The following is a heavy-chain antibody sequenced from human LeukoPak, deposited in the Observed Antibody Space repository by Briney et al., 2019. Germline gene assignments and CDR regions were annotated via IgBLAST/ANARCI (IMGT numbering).Heavy chain of an antibody. CDR2: IYTSGST. CDR3: ARWAGSGSYYKGSYFDY. J-gene: IGHJ4*02. CDR1: GGSISSYY. D-gene: IGHD3-10*01. Sequence: SETLSPTCTVSGGSISSYYWSWIRQPAGKGLEWIGRIYTSGSTNYNPSLKSRVTMSVDTSKNQFSLKLSSVTAADTAVYYCARWAGSGSYYKGSYFDYWGQGTLVTVSS. V-gene: IGHV4-4*07.